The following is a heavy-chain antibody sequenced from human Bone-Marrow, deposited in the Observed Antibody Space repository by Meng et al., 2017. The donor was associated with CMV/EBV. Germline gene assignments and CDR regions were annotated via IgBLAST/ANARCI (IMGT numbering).Heavy chain of an antibody. J-gene: IGHJ3*02. Sequence: GGSLRLSCAASGFTFSSYEMNWVRQAPGKGLEWVSYISSSGSTIYYADSVKGRFTISRDNAKNSLYLQMNSLRAEDTAVYYCARAGDGSFVRGAFDIWGQGTMVTVSS. CDR1: GFTFSSYE. CDR2: ISSSGSTI. V-gene: IGHV3-48*03. D-gene: IGHD5-24*01. CDR3: ARAGDGSFVRGAFDI.